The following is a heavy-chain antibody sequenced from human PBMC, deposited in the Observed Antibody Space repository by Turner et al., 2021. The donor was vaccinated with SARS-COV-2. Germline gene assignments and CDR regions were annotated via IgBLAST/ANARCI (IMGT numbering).Heavy chain of an antibody. CDR1: GFIFNNYA. V-gene: IGHV3-23*01. D-gene: IGHD2-15*01. Sequence: EVQLLESGGGLVQPGGSLRLSCTASGFIFNNYAMSWVRQAPGKGLEWVAAISGTGGNTYYADSAKGRFTISRDNSKNTQYLQMNSLGAEDTALYYCTKARTICGGNACNQGFDSWGQGTLVTVSS. J-gene: IGHJ4*02. CDR3: TKARTICGGNACNQGFDS. CDR2: ISGTGGNT.